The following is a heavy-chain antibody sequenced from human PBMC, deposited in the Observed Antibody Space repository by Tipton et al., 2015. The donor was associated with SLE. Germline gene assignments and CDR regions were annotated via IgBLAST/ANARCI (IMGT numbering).Heavy chain of an antibody. D-gene: IGHD2-15*01. Sequence: QVQLVQSGAEVKKPGASVKVSCKPSGYIVSDYYMHWVRQAPGQGLEWMGIIDPSGVSVSSAQKFQGRLIMTRDTSTSTVFMELSSLTSEDTAVYFCARGVEGGPKAYFDYWGQGTLVTVSS. CDR1: GYIVSDYY. CDR2: IDPSGVSV. J-gene: IGHJ4*02. V-gene: IGHV1-46*01. CDR3: ARGVEGGPKAYFDY.